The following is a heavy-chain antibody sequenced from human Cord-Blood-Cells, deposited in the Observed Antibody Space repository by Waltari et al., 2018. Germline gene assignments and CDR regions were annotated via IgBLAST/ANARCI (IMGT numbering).Heavy chain of an antibody. CDR2: INHSGSS. Sequence: QVQLQQWGAGLLTPSETLSLTCAVSGGSFSGYYWSWIRQPPGKGLEWIGEINHSGSSNDNPSLKSLVTIAVGTSKNHFSLKLSSVTAADAAVYYCAREQDIVVVPAANWFDPWGQGTLVTVSS. D-gene: IGHD2-2*01. V-gene: IGHV4-34*01. CDR1: GGSFSGYY. CDR3: AREQDIVVVPAANWFDP. J-gene: IGHJ5*02.